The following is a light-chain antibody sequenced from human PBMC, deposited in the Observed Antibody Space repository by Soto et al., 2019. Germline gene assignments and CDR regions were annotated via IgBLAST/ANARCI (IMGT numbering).Light chain of an antibody. CDR2: GAS. Sequence: EIVLTQSPGTLSLSPGVRATLSCRASQSVSNNFLAWYQQKTGQAPRLLIYGASSRAAGIPDRFSGSGSGTDFTLTISRLEPEDFAVYYCQQYATSPPRTFGQGTKVDIK. CDR3: QQYATSPPRT. V-gene: IGKV3-20*01. J-gene: IGKJ1*01. CDR1: QSVSNNF.